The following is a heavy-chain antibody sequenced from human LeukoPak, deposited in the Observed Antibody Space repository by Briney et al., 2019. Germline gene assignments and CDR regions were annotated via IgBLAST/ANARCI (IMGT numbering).Heavy chain of an antibody. CDR1: GGSISSGGYS. CDR2: IYYSGST. D-gene: IGHD4-23*01. V-gene: IGHV4-30-4*07. J-gene: IGHJ2*01. Sequence: SQTLSLTCAVSGGSISSGGYSWSWIRQPPGKGLEWIGYIYYSGSTYYNPSLKSRVTISVDTSKNQFSLKLSSVTAADTAVYYCARDPGENEDYGGNPLRYFDLWGRGTLVTVSS. CDR3: ARDPGENEDYGGNPLRYFDL.